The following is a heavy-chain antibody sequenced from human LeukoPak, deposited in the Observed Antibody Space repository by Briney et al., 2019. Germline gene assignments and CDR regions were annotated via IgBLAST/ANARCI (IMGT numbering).Heavy chain of an antibody. CDR1: GFTFSDYY. Sequence: GGSLRLSCAASGFTFSDYYMSWIRQAPGKGLEWVSYISSSGSTIYYADSVKGRFTISRDNAKNSLYLQMNSLRAEDTAVYYCAKDYAGGWPKRGMDVWGKGATVTVSS. V-gene: IGHV3-11*01. J-gene: IGHJ6*03. CDR2: ISSSGSTI. CDR3: AKDYAGGWPKRGMDV. D-gene: IGHD3-16*01.